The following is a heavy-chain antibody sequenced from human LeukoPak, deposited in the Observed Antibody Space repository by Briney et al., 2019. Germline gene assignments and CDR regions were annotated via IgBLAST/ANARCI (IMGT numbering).Heavy chain of an antibody. CDR2: IYYSGST. Sequence: SETLSLTCTVSGGSISSSSYYWGWIRQPPGKGLEWIGSIYYSGSTYYNPSLKSRVTISVDTSKNQFSLKLSSVTAADTAVYYCARDLPPSGWFDPWGQGTLVTVSS. D-gene: IGHD6-25*01. CDR3: ARDLPPSGWFDP. V-gene: IGHV4-39*07. CDR1: GGSISSSSYY. J-gene: IGHJ5*02.